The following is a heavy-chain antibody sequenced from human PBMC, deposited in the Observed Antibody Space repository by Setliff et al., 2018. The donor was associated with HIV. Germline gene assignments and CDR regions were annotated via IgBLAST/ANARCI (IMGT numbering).Heavy chain of an antibody. J-gene: IGHJ4*02. V-gene: IGHV4-4*09. CDR3: ARHWDYSSGWPYYFDY. D-gene: IGHD6-19*01. CDR2: IYTSGST. Sequence: SETLSLTCTVSGGSISTYYWSWIRQPPGKGLEWIGYIYTSGSTNYNPSLYSRVTISVDTSKNQFSLKLSSVTAADTAVYYCARHWDYSSGWPYYFDYWGQGTLVTVSS. CDR1: GGSISTYY.